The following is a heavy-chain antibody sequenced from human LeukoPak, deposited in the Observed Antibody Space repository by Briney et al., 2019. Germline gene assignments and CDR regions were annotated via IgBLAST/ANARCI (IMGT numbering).Heavy chain of an antibody. CDR2: ISGSGGST. V-gene: IGHV3-23*01. CDR3: AKNRGDITSSRVGCDY. D-gene: IGHD2-15*01. Sequence: GGSLRLSCAASGFTFSNYAMNWVRQVPGKGLEWVSIISGSGGSTYYADSVKGRFTISRDNPKNTLYLQMNTLRAEDTAVYYCAKNRGDITSSRVGCDYWGQGALVTVSS. J-gene: IGHJ4*02. CDR1: GFTFSNYA.